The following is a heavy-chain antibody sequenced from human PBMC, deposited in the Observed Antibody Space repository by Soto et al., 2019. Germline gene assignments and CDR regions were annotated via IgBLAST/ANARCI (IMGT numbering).Heavy chain of an antibody. CDR3: ARSGGSLDY. CDR2: IYYSGST. J-gene: IGHJ4*02. D-gene: IGHD2-15*01. CDR1: GGSISSYY. V-gene: IGHV4-59*01. Sequence: SETLSLTCTVSGGSISSYYWSWIRQPPGKGLEWIGYIYYSGSTNYNPSLKSRVTISVDTSKNQFSLKLNSVTAADTAVYYCARSGGSLDYWGKGTLVTVLL.